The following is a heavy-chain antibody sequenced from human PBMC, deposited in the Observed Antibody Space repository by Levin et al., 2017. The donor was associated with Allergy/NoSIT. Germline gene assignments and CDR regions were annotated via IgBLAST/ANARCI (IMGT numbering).Heavy chain of an antibody. CDR3: AKVRATGVWYFDY. CDR1: GFTFSSYA. J-gene: IGHJ4*02. D-gene: IGHD1-14*01. V-gene: IGHV3-23*01. Sequence: GGSLRLSCKASGFTFSSYAMNWVRLAPGKGLEWVSAIDASDGSTYYADSVRGRFTISRDNSKNTLYLQMNSLRAEDTAVYYCAKVRATGVWYFDYWGQGTLVTVSS. CDR2: IDASDGST.